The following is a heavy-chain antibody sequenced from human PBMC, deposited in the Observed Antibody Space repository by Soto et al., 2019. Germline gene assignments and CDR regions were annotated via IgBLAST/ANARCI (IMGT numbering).Heavy chain of an antibody. CDR2: IYWDDDK. CDR1: GFSLSSTRVA. Sequence: QITLKESGPPLVKPTQTLTLTCTFSGFSLSSTRVAVGWIRQPPGKALEWLALIYWDDDKRYSPFLKSRLTITKDPSKIQVVLTMTNMDPVDTATYYCAHSVVAGLGYYFDYWGQGTLVTVSS. CDR3: AHSVVAGLGYYFDY. J-gene: IGHJ4*02. V-gene: IGHV2-5*02. D-gene: IGHD6-19*01.